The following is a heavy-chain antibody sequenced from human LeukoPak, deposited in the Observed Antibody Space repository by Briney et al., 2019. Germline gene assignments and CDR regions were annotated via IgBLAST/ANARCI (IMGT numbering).Heavy chain of an antibody. V-gene: IGHV1-2*02. Sequence: ASVKVSCKASGYTFTGYYMHWVRQAPGQGLEGMGWINPNSGGTNYAQKFQGRVTMTRDTSISTAYMELSRLRSVDTAVYYCARDTYASGGDCGYWGQGTLVTVSS. J-gene: IGHJ4*02. CDR1: GYTFTGYY. D-gene: IGHD2-21*01. CDR3: ARDTYASGGDCGY. CDR2: INPNSGGT.